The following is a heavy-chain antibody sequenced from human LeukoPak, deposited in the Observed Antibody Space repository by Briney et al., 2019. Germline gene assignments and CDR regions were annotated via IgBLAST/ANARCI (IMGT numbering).Heavy chain of an antibody. CDR1: GYTFTGYY. J-gene: IGHJ5*02. D-gene: IGHD3-10*01. Sequence: GASVKVSCKASGYTFTGYYMHWVRQAPGQGLEWVGLINPTGSATLYAQKFQGRVTLTRDMSTNTDYMELRSLKSEDTAVYYCARDNSVGDIAWWFDPWGQGTLVTVSS. CDR2: INPTGSAT. V-gene: IGHV1-46*01. CDR3: ARDNSVGDIAWWFDP.